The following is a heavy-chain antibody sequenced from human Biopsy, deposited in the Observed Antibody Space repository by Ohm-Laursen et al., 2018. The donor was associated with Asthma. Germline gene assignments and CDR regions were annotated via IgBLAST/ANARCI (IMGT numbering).Heavy chain of an antibody. CDR2: INHSGST. J-gene: IGHJ6*02. CDR3: ARVVGGYCSSTSCYGGYYYGMDV. D-gene: IGHD2-2*01. Sequence: GTLSLTCAVYGGSFSGYYWSWIRQPPGKGLEWIGEINHSGSTNYNPSLKSRVTISVDTSKNQFSLKLSSVTAADTAVYYRARVVGGYCSSTSCYGGYYYGMDVWGQGTTVTVSS. V-gene: IGHV4-34*01. CDR1: GGSFSGYY.